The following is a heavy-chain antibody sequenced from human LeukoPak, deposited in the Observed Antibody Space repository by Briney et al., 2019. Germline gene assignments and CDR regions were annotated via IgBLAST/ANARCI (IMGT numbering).Heavy chain of an antibody. V-gene: IGHV1-69*04. CDR1: GGTFSSYA. CDR2: IIPILGIA. D-gene: IGHD3-3*01. J-gene: IGHJ4*02. Sequence: SVKVSCKASGGTFSSYAISWVRQAPGQGLEWMGRIIPILGIANYAQKFQGRVTITADESTSTAYMELSSLRSEDTAVYCCARSRITIFGVVPYYFDYWGQGTLVTVSS. CDR3: ARSRITIFGVVPYYFDY.